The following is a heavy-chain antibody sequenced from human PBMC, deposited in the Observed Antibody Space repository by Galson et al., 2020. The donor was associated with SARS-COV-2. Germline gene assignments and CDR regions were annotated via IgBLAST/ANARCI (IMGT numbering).Heavy chain of an antibody. Sequence: ASVKVSCKASGYTFTSYYMHWVRQAPGQGLEWMGIINPSGGSTSYAQKFQGRVTMTRDTSTSTVYMELSSLRSEDTAVYYCARQLSTLWFGEFNWFDPWGQGTLVTVSS. CDR2: INPSGGST. CDR3: ARQLSTLWFGEFNWFDP. CDR1: GYTFTSYY. D-gene: IGHD3-10*01. J-gene: IGHJ5*02. V-gene: IGHV1-46*01.